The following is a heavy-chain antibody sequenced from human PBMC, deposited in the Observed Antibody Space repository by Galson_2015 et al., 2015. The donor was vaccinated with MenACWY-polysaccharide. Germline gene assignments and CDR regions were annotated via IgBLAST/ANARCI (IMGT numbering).Heavy chain of an antibody. CDR2: IDTDGSTT. CDR3: ARAASLPEHWGRNWFDP. J-gene: IGHJ5*02. CDR1: GFTFSSYW. V-gene: IGHV3-74*01. D-gene: IGHD3-16*01. Sequence: SLRLSCAASGFTFSSYWMHWVRQAPGKGLVWVSRIDTDGSTTSYADSVKGRFTISRDNAKNTLYLQMNSLRAEDTAVYYCARAASLPEHWGRNWFDPWGHGTLVTVSS.